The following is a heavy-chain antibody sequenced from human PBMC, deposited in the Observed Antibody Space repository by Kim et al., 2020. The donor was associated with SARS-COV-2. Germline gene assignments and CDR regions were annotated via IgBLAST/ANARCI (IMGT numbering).Heavy chain of an antibody. D-gene: IGHD6-13*01. CDR3: ARAAADVDDAFDI. V-gene: IGHV3-30*01. J-gene: IGHJ3*02. Sequence: ADSVKGRFPISRDNSKTTLYLQMNSLRAEDTAVYYCARAAADVDDAFDIWGQGTMVTVSS.